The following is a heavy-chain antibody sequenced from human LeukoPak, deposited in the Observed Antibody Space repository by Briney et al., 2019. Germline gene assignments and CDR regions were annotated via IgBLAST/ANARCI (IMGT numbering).Heavy chain of an antibody. J-gene: IGHJ4*02. D-gene: IGHD4-17*01. CDR3: ARGPYGDLYYFDY. CDR1: GYTFTRYG. Sequence: GASVKVSCKASGYTFTRYGISWVRQAPGQGLEWMGWISAYNGNTNYAQKLQGRVTMTTEKFTSTAYMELRKLESRGNALYYCARGPYGDLYYFDYWGQGTLVTVSS. CDR2: ISAYNGNT. V-gene: IGHV1-18*03.